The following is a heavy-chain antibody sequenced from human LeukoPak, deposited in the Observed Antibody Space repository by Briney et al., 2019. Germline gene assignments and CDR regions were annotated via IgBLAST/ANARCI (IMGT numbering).Heavy chain of an antibody. CDR2: INPSGGST. D-gene: IGHD7-27*01. J-gene: IGHJ4*02. Sequence: ASVKVSCKASGYTFTSYYMHWVRQAPGQGLEWMGIINPSGGSTSYAQKFQDRVTMTRNTSISTAYMELSSLRSDDTAVYYCARGPPNWGYDYWGPGTLVTVSS. CDR1: GYTFTSYY. CDR3: ARGPPNWGYDY. V-gene: IGHV1-46*01.